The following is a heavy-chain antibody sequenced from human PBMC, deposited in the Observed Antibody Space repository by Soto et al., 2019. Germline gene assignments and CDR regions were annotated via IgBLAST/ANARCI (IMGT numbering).Heavy chain of an antibody. D-gene: IGHD1-26*01. J-gene: IGHJ5*02. CDR3: ASDFGGP. CDR1: GFTFSSYW. Sequence: EVQLVESGGGLVQPGGSLRLSWTASGFTFSSYWMNWVRQAPGKGLEGVGNIKEDGSEKFYVDSVKGPFTISSDNANNSLYLDMNSLRVEDSAIYLCASDFGGPWGQGTLVNVPS. CDR2: IKEDGSEK. V-gene: IGHV3-7*05.